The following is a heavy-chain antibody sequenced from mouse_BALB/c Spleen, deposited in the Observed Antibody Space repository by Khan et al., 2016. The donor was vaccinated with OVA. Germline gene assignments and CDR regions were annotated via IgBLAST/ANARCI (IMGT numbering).Heavy chain of an antibody. CDR1: GFNIKDTY. CDR3: MRGAYSGLFAY. Sequence: VQLQQSGADFVKPGASVKLSCTASGFNIKDTYMHWINQRPQQGLVWIGRIDPANGDVRYDPKFQDKATIAADASSNTAYLQLSSLTSDDTAVXYCMRGAYSGLFAYWGQGTLVTVSA. J-gene: IGHJ3*01. D-gene: IGHD2-10*01. CDR2: IDPANGDV. V-gene: IGHV14-3*02.